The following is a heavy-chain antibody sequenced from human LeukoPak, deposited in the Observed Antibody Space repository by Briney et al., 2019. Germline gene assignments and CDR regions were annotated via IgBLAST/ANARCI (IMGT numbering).Heavy chain of an antibody. D-gene: IGHD3-22*01. J-gene: IGHJ3*02. CDR3: AREEYYYDSSGYSYDRAFDI. CDR1: GFTFSSYG. Sequence: GGSLRLSCAASGFTFSSYGMHWVRQAPGKGLEWVAFIRYDGSNKYYADSVKGRFTISRDNSKNTLYLQMNSLRAEDTAVYYCAREEYYYDSSGYSYDRAFDIWGQGTMVTVSS. CDR2: IRYDGSNK. V-gene: IGHV3-30*02.